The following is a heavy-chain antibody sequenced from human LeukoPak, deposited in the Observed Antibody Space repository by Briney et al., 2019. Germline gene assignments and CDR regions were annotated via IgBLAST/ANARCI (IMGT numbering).Heavy chain of an antibody. CDR2: ISDDGSNI. CDR3: ARVARESSSWYYFDY. J-gene: IGHJ4*02. D-gene: IGHD6-13*01. CDR1: GFTFTTYA. V-gene: IGHV3-30*04. Sequence: GGSLRLSCAASGFTFTTYAMHWVRQAPGEGLEWVAVISDDGSNISYLDSVKGRFTVSRDNSKDTLYLQMNSLRAEDTAVYYCARVARESSSWYYFDYWGQGTLVTVSS.